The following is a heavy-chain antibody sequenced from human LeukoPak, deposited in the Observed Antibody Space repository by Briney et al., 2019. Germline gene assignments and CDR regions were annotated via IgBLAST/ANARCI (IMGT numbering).Heavy chain of an antibody. CDR1: GYTFTSYD. J-gene: IGHJ6*02. CDR3: ARATALDAYYYYYYGMDV. Sequence: ASVKVSCKASGYTFTSYDINWVRQATGQGLEWMGWMNPNSGNTGYAQKFQGRVTMTRNTSISTAYMELSSLRSEDTAVYYCARATALDAYYYYYYGMDVWGQGTTVTVSS. CDR2: MNPNSGNT. V-gene: IGHV1-8*01. D-gene: IGHD5-18*01.